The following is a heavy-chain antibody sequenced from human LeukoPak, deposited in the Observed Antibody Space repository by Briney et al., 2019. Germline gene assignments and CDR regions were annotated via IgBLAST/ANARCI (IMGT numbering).Heavy chain of an antibody. CDR1: GYTFTSYD. V-gene: IGHV1-8*03. J-gene: IGHJ3*02. CDR2: MNPNSGNT. Sequence: ASVKVSCKASGYTFTSYDINWVRQATGQGLEWMGWMNPNSGNTGYAQKFQGRVTITRNTSISTAYMELSSLRSEDTAVYYCASPSPSMAAAGGDAFDIWGQGTMVTVSS. CDR3: ASPSPSMAAAGGDAFDI. D-gene: IGHD6-13*01.